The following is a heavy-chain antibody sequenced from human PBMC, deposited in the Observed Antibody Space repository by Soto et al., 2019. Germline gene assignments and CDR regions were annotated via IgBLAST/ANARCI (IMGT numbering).Heavy chain of an antibody. CDR2: MNPNGGNT. V-gene: IGHV1-8*01. Sequence: ASVKVSCKASGYTFTSYDINWVRQATGQGLEWMGWMNPNGGNTGYAQKLQGRVTVSTDTSISTTYMELSSLTSEDTAVYYCTRAPLGIIVAPDFWGQGTLVTVSS. CDR3: TRAPLGIIVAPDF. D-gene: IGHD3-22*01. J-gene: IGHJ4*02. CDR1: GYTFTSYD.